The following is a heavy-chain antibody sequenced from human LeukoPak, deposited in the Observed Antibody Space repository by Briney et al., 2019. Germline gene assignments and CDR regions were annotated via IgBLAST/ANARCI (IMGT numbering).Heavy chain of an antibody. V-gene: IGHV3-20*04. CDR1: GFTFDDYG. Sequence: GGSLRLSCAASGFTFDDYGMSWVRQAPGKGLEWFSGINWKGGSTGYADSVKGRFTISRDNAKNSLYLQMNGLRAEDTAVYYCARVWGGYCSSTSCYGAFDIWGQGTMVTVSS. J-gene: IGHJ3*02. CDR2: INWKGGST. D-gene: IGHD2-2*01. CDR3: ARVWGGYCSSTSCYGAFDI.